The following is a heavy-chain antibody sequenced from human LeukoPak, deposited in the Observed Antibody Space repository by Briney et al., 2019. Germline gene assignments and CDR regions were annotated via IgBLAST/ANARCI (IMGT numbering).Heavy chain of an antibody. CDR1: GGSISSYY. V-gene: IGHV4-59*08. CDR3: ARRQGPAYYYYYGMDV. J-gene: IGHJ6*02. D-gene: IGHD2-2*01. CDR2: IYYSGST. Sequence: SETLSLTCTVSGGSISSYYWSWIRQPPGKGLEWIGYIYYSGSTNYNPSLKSRVTISVDTSKNQFSLKLSSVTAADTAVYYCARRQGPAYYYYYGMDVWGQGTTVTVSS.